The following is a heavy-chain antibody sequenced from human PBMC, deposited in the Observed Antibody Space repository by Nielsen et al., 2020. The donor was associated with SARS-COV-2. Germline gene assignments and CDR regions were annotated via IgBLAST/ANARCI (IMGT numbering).Heavy chain of an antibody. Sequence: GESLKISCAASGFTFSSYAMSWVRQAPGKGLEWVSAISGSGGSTYYADSVKGRFTISRDNSKNTLYLQMNSLRAEDTAVYYCAKDSGKLLLPGIAAAGPGYWGQGTLVTVSS. CDR3: AKDSGKLLLPGIAAAGPGY. CDR1: GFTFSSYA. V-gene: IGHV3-23*01. CDR2: ISGSGGST. D-gene: IGHD6-13*01. J-gene: IGHJ4*02.